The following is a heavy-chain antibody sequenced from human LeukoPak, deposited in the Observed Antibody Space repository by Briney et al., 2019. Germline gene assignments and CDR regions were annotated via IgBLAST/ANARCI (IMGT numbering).Heavy chain of an antibody. CDR3: ARDSPRGLWFAAYYFDY. D-gene: IGHD3-10*01. CDR1: GFTFSSYW. J-gene: IGHJ4*02. V-gene: IGHV3-7*01. CDR2: IKRDGSEK. Sequence: GGSLRLSCVVSGFTFSSYWMSWVRQAPGKGLEWVANIKRDGSEKYYVDSVKGRFTISRDNAKNSLYLQMHSLRAEDTAVYYCARDSPRGLWFAAYYFDYWGQGTLVTVSS.